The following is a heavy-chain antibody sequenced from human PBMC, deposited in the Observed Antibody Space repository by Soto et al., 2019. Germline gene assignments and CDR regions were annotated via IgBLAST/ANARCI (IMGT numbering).Heavy chain of an antibody. CDR3: ATVPYSSGPT. D-gene: IGHD6-19*01. J-gene: IGHJ4*02. V-gene: IGHV3-66*01. CDR1: GFTVSNNY. CDR2: IYSGGAT. Sequence: EVQLVESGGGLVQPGGSLRLSCAASGFTVSNNYMRWVRQAPGKGLEWVSLIYSGGATYYADSVKGRFTISRDDSQNTLHLQMDSLKTEDTAVYYCATVPYSSGPTWGLGVLVTVSS.